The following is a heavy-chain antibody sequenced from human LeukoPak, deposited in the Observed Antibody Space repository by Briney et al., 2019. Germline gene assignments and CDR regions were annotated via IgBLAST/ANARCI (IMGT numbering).Heavy chain of an antibody. V-gene: IGHV1-2*02. CDR2: INANSGDT. Sequence: GASVKVSCKASGYTFTGYYMHWVREAPGQGLEWMGWINANSGDTKYAQKFQGRVTMTRDTSISTAYMELSRLRSDDTAMYYCAREISRYSDYWGQGTLVTVSS. CDR3: AREISRYSDY. D-gene: IGHD3-22*01. CDR1: GYTFTGYY. J-gene: IGHJ4*02.